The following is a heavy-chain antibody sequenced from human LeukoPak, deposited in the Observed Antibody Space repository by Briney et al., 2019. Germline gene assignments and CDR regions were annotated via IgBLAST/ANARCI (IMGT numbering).Heavy chain of an antibody. CDR1: GASVSSYY. V-gene: IGHV4-59*02. Sequence: PSETLSLTCTVSGASVSSYYWSWIRQPPGKGLEWIGYIYYSGSTNYNPSLKSRITISVDTSKNQFSLRLSSVTAADTAVYFCAMGFWYEEYFQHWGHGSLVIVSS. CDR3: AMGFWYEEYFQH. J-gene: IGHJ1*01. D-gene: IGHD6-13*01. CDR2: IYYSGST.